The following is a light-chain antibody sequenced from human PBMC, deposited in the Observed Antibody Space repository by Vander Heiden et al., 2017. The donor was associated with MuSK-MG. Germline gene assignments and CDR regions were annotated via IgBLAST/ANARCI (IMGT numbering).Light chain of an antibody. CDR3: CSRADTSTFTWV. V-gene: IGLV2-23*02. CDR2: EVS. CDR1: SSDVGTYNF. J-gene: IGLJ3*02. Sequence: QSALTQPASVSGSPGQSITISCTGTSSDVGTYNFVSWYQQPPGQDPKIMVYEVSERPSGGANRVSCSKSGNTASLTISGLQAEDEADDYCCSRADTSTFTWVFGGGTKLTVL.